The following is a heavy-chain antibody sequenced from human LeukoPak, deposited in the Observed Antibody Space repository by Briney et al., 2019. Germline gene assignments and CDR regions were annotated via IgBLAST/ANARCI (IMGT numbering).Heavy chain of an antibody. D-gene: IGHD2-2*01. CDR1: GYTFTGYY. CDR3: ARVVSRYCSSTSCPFDY. J-gene: IGHJ4*02. CDR2: INPNSGGT. Sequence: ASVKVSCKASGYTFTGYYMHWVRQAPGQGLEWMGWINPNSGGTNYAQKFQGRVTMTRDTSISTAYMELSRLRSEDTAVYYCARVVSRYCSSTSCPFDYWGQGTLVTVSS. V-gene: IGHV1-2*02.